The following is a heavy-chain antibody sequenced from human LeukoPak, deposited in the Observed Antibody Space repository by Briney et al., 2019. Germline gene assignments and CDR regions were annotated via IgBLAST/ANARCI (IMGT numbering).Heavy chain of an antibody. CDR3: AIDPAEGIGYDLGIFDY. J-gene: IGHJ4*02. D-gene: IGHD5-12*01. CDR2: IYYSGRT. CDR1: GGSISSSSYY. Sequence: SETLSLTCTVSGGSISSSSYYWGWVRQPPGKGLERLGSIYYSGRTYYNPSLKSRVTISVDTSKNQFSLKLSSVTAADTAVYYCAIDPAEGIGYDLGIFDYWGQGTLATVSS. V-gene: IGHV4-39*07.